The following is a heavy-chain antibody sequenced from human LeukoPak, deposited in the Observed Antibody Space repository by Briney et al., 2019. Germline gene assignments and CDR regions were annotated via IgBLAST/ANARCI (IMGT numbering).Heavy chain of an antibody. Sequence: GGSLRLSCAASGFTFSTYWMHWVRQVPGKGLVWVSRIDTDGSSTSYADSVKGRFTISRDNAKNTLYLQINSLRADDTAVYYCSRFTQQPLTDYYYMDVWGKGTTVTVSS. D-gene: IGHD7-27*01. CDR3: SRFTQQPLTDYYYMDV. V-gene: IGHV3-74*01. J-gene: IGHJ6*03. CDR2: IDTDGSST. CDR1: GFTFSTYW.